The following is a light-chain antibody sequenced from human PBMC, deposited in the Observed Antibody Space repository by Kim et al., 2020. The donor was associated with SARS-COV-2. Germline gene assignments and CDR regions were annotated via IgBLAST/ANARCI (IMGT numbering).Light chain of an antibody. Sequence: GQKVTISCSGSSSNIGNNYVSWYQQLPGTAPELLIHDNNKRPSGVPDRFSGSKSGTSATLGITGLQTEDEADYYCGTWDSSLSAYVFGTGTKVTVL. V-gene: IGLV1-51*01. J-gene: IGLJ1*01. CDR2: DNN. CDR1: SSNIGNNY. CDR3: GTWDSSLSAYV.